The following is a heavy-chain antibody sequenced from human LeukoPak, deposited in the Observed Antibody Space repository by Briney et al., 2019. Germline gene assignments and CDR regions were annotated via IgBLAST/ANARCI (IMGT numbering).Heavy chain of an antibody. D-gene: IGHD6-13*01. V-gene: IGHV3-23*01. Sequence: GGSLRLSCAASGFTFSSYAMSWVRQAPGKGLEWVSAISGSGGSTYYADSVKGRFTISRDNSKKTLYLQMNSLRADDTAVYYCVNGWQQLANWGQGTLVTVSS. CDR2: ISGSGGST. J-gene: IGHJ4*02. CDR1: GFTFSSYA. CDR3: VNGWQQLAN.